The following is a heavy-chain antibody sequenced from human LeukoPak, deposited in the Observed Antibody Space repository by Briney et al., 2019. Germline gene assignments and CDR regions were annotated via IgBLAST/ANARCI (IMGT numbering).Heavy chain of an antibody. CDR2: IDYRERT. Sequence: PSETLSLTCTVSGGSITTSGHYWGWIRQPPGKGLEWIGSIDYRERTTYNPSLKSRVTISADTSRNQFSLKLSSVTATDTAVYYCADYVSGTMRDYWGQGTLVTVSS. J-gene: IGHJ4*02. D-gene: IGHD3-16*01. CDR1: GGSITTSGHY. V-gene: IGHV4-39*01. CDR3: ADYVSGTMRDY.